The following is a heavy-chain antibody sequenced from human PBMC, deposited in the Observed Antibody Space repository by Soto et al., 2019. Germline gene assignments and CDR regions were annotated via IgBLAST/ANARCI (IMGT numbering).Heavy chain of an antibody. V-gene: IGHV4-34*01. CDR1: GGSFSGYY. J-gene: IGHJ4*02. D-gene: IGHD3-22*01. CDR3: ARHFVAVVIKGWGY. Sequence: PSETLSLTCAVYGGSFSGYYWTWIRQSPGKGLEWIGTTYYNGNAYYNPSLRSRVTMSVDTSKNQFSLKLMSVTAADTAVYYCARHFVAVVIKGWGYWGQGTLVTVSS. CDR2: TYYNGNA.